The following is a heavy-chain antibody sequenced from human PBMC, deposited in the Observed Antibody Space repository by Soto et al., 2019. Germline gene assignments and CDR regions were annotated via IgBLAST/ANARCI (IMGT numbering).Heavy chain of an antibody. CDR3: ARDSHYSSSWYLGFDP. D-gene: IGHD6-13*01. V-gene: IGHV4-61*01. J-gene: IGHJ5*02. CDR1: GGSVISGSYY. Sequence: SETLSLTCTVSGGSVISGSYYWIWIRQPPGKGLEWIGYIYYSGSTNYNPSLKSRVTISVDTSKNQFSLKLSSVTAADTAVYYCARDSHYSSSWYLGFDPWGQGTLVTVSS. CDR2: IYYSGST.